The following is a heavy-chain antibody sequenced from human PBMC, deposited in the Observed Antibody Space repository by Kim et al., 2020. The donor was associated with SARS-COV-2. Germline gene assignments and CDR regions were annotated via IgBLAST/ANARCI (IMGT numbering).Heavy chain of an antibody. V-gene: IGHV5-51*01. CDR3: ARPRGSSSWYSPFDY. J-gene: IGHJ4*02. D-gene: IGHD6-13*01. Sequence: SFQGQVTISADKSISTAYLQWSSLKASDTAMYYCARPRGSSSWYSPFDYWGQGTLVTVSS.